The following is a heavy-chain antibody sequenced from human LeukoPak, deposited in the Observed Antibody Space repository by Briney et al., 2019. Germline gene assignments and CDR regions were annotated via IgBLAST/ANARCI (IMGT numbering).Heavy chain of an antibody. D-gene: IGHD3-22*01. CDR2: INHSGST. CDR3: ARALYYYDSSGYYYTGARYNWFDP. J-gene: IGHJ5*02. Sequence: SETLSLTCAVYGGSFSGYYWSWIRQPPGKGLEWIGEINHSGSTNYNPSLKSRVTISVDTSKNQFSLKLSSVTAADTPVYYCARALYYYDSSGYYYTGARYNWFDPWGQGTLVTVSS. V-gene: IGHV4-34*01. CDR1: GGSFSGYY.